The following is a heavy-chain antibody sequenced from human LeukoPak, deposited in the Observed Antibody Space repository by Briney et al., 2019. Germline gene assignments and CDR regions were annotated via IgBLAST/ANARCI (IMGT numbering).Heavy chain of an antibody. CDR2: ISGMVGST. D-gene: IGHD5-18*01. Sequence: GGSLRLSCLASGFTFSTYAMSWVRQSPGKWLECVSAISGMVGSTYHADSVRGRFTISRDNSKNTLYLQMDRTTSEDPAVYHCEKDNTWIQIYFSYWGPGTLVTVSA. V-gene: IGHV3-23*01. CDR1: GFTFSTYA. CDR3: EKDNTWIQIYFSY. J-gene: IGHJ4*02.